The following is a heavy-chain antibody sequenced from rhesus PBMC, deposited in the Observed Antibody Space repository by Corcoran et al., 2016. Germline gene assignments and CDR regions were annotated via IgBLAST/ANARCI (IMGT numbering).Heavy chain of an antibody. Sequence: EVQLVESGGGLAEPGGSLRLSCAAPGFSFSDYYMYWVCQAPGKGLEWVSGISYTGGSTYYADSVKGRFTISRENAKNTLYLQMDSLRAEDTAVYYCARDQEGAAAGAYWGQGVLVTVSS. D-gene: IGHD6-31*01. CDR3: ARDQEGAAAGAY. CDR1: GFSFSDYY. CDR2: ISYTGGST. V-gene: IGHV3S18*01. J-gene: IGHJ4*01.